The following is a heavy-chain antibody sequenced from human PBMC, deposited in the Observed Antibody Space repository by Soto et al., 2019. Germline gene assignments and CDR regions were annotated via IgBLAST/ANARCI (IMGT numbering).Heavy chain of an antibody. CDR2: INHVGST. D-gene: IGHD3-3*01. Sequence: SETLSLTCGVYGGSFSCYYWSWIRQPPGKGLEWLGEINHVGSTNYNPSLKSRVTISVDTSKNQFSLKLSSVTAADTAVYYCARGLVEDYDFWSGYGNWFDPWGQGTLVTVSS. CDR1: GGSFSCYY. V-gene: IGHV4-34*01. CDR3: ARGLVEDYDFWSGYGNWFDP. J-gene: IGHJ5*02.